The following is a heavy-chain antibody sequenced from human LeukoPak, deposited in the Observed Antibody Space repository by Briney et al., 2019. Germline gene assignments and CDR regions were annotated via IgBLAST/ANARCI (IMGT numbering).Heavy chain of an antibody. CDR2: IYPGDSDT. V-gene: IGHV5-51*01. Sequence: PGESLKISCKGSGYSFTNYWFGWGRQLPGKGLGWRGIIYPGDSDTRYSPSFQGQVTISADKSISTAYLQWSSLKASDTAMYYCARGPGSFHYPALDWFDPWGQGTLVTVSS. CDR1: GYSFTNYW. CDR3: ARGPGSFHYPALDWFDP. J-gene: IGHJ5*02. D-gene: IGHD6-13*01.